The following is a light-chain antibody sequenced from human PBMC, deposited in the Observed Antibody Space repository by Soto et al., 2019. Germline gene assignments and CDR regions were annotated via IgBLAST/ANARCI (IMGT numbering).Light chain of an antibody. Sequence: DIRMTQSPSTLSASEGDRVTISCRASQSVSIWLAWYQQKPGRAPKLLIYKSSILESGVPSRFSGSGSGTEFTLTIRSLPPDALATYSCQQSNTSPWTFGQGTKVDIK. CDR1: QSVSIW. J-gene: IGKJ1*01. CDR3: QQSNTSPWT. V-gene: IGKV1-5*03. CDR2: KSS.